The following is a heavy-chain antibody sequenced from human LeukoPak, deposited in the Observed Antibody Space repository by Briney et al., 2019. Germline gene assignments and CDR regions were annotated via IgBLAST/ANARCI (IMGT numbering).Heavy chain of an antibody. CDR2: IHSSGST. J-gene: IGHJ4*02. D-gene: IGHD3-22*01. V-gene: IGHV4-4*07. Sequence: SETLSLTCTVSGASFTNYYWSWIRQPAGKGLEWIGRIHSSGSTNYNPSLKSRVTMSVDTSKNQFSLRLSSVTAADTAVYYCARDRYYYDSSASPFDYWGQGTLVTVSS. CDR3: ARDRYYYDSSASPFDY. CDR1: GASFTNYY.